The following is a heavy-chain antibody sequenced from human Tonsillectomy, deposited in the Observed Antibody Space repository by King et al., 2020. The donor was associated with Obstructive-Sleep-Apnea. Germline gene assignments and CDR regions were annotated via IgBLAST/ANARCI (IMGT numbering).Heavy chain of an antibody. CDR1: GFTFSSFG. Sequence: VQLVESGGGVVQPGGSLRLSCATSGFTFSSFGMHWVRQAPGKGLEWVAFIRYDGSNKYYAESVKGRFTISRDNSKNTVYLQMNSLRPEDTAVYYCSKDIPADHEVFMRDFYGMDVWGQGTTVTVSS. J-gene: IGHJ6*02. D-gene: IGHD1-14*01. CDR3: SKDIPADHEVFMRDFYGMDV. CDR2: IRYDGSNK. V-gene: IGHV3-30*02.